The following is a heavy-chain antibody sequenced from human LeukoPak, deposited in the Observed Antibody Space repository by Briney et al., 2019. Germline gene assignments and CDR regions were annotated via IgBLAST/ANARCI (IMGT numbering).Heavy chain of an antibody. D-gene: IGHD3-10*01. Sequence: PSQTLSLTCAVSGGSISSGGYSWSWIRQPPGKGLEWIGYIYHSGSTYYNPSLKSRVTISVDRSKNQFSLKLSSVTAADTAVYYCARAYGLPTFDPWGQGTLVTVSS. CDR2: IYHSGST. CDR1: GGSISSGGYS. CDR3: ARAYGLPTFDP. J-gene: IGHJ5*02. V-gene: IGHV4-30-2*01.